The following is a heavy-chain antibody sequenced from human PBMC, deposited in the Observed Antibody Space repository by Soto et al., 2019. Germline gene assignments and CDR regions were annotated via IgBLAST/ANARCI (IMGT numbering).Heavy chain of an antibody. CDR3: AKNESTRPWFAP. Sequence: PSETLSLTCTVSGGSISNGNYYWSWIRQLPGKGLEGVGNIYYIRTTSYNPSLKSRVTLSIGTTKNQYPQKLRLVVAAATAMYYCAKNESTRPWFAPCGQGTLVTVSS. D-gene: IGHD1-1*01. J-gene: IGHJ5*02. CDR2: IYYIRTT. V-gene: IGHV4-31*03. CDR1: GGSISNGNYY.